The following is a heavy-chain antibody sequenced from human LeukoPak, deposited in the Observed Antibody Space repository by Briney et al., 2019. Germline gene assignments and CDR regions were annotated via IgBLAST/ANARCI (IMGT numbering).Heavy chain of an antibody. CDR3: AEDAQRGFDYSNSLEH. D-gene: IGHD4-11*01. Sequence: GTSLRLSCEASGFTFSHFGMHWVRQAPGKGLEWVAVIWSDATNQYYADSVKGRFTISRDNFRNTVSLQMNSLRAEDTAVYYCAEDAQRGFDYSNSLEHWGQGSLVTVSS. CDR1: GFTFSHFG. J-gene: IGHJ4*02. V-gene: IGHV3-33*06. CDR2: IWSDATNQ.